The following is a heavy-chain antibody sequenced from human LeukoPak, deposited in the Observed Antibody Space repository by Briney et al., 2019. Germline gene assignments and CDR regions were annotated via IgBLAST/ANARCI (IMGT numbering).Heavy chain of an antibody. J-gene: IGHJ4*02. CDR2: INHSGST. CDR1: GGSFSGYY. D-gene: IGHD3-10*01. Sequence: SETLSLTCAVYGGSFSGYYWSWIRQPPGKGLEWIGEINHSGSTNYNPSLKGRVTISVDTSKNQFSLKLSSVTAADTAVYYCARGRVLLWFGELLFYFDYWGQGTLVTVSS. CDR3: ARGRVLLWFGELLFYFDY. V-gene: IGHV4-34*01.